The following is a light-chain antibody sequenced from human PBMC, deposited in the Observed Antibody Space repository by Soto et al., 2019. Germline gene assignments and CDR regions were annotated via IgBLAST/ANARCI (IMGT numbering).Light chain of an antibody. J-gene: IGKJ5*01. CDR3: QQRSNWPPIT. Sequence: EIVLTQSPATLSLSPGERATLSCRASQSVNNFLVWYQQRPGQAPRLLIHDASHRAAGIPARFSGSGFGTDFTLTISSLEPEDAAVYYCQQRSNWPPITFGQGTRLEI. CDR1: QSVNNF. CDR2: DAS. V-gene: IGKV3-11*01.